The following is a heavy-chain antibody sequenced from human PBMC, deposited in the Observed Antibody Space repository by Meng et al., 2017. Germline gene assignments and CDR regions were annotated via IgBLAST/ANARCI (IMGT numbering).Heavy chain of an antibody. CDR3: ARVRKWYFSGYSYGFTALETQYYFDY. D-gene: IGHD5-18*01. CDR1: GGSFSGYY. J-gene: IGHJ4*02. V-gene: IGHV4-34*01. Sequence: SETLSLTCAVYGGSFSGYYWSWIRQPPGKGLEWIGEINHSGSTNYKPSLKSRVTISVDTSKNQFSLKLSSVTAADTAVYYCARVRKWYFSGYSYGFTALETQYYFDYWGQGTLVTVSS. CDR2: INHSGST.